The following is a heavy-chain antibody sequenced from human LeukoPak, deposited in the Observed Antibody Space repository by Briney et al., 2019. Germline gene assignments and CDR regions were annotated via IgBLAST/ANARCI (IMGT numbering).Heavy chain of an antibody. Sequence: HPGRSLRLSCAASGFTFRNYGVHWVRQAPGKGLEWVAVISYDGSNKYYTDSVKGRFTISRDNSKNTLYLQMNSLRPEDTAVYFCASRSSDWYFFDYWGQGTLVTVSS. CDR2: ISYDGSNK. J-gene: IGHJ4*02. D-gene: IGHD6-13*01. CDR3: ASRSSDWYFFDY. V-gene: IGHV3-30*04. CDR1: GFTFRNYG.